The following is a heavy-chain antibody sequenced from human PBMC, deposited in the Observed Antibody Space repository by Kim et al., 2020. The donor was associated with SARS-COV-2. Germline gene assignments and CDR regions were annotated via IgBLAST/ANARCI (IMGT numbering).Heavy chain of an antibody. CDR3: ARAGESGWFRVISGMDV. J-gene: IGHJ6*02. CDR2: IYYSGST. Sequence: SETLSLTCTVSGGSISSYYWSWIRQPPGKGLEWIGYIYYSGSTNYNPSLKSRVTISVDTSKNQFSLKLSSVTAADTAVYYCARAGESGWFRVISGMDVWVQGTTVTVSS. D-gene: IGHD3-10*01. CDR1: GGSISSYY. V-gene: IGHV4-59*13.